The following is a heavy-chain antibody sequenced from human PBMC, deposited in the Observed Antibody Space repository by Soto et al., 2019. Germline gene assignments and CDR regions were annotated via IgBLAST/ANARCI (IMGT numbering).Heavy chain of an antibody. CDR2: ISGSGGST. V-gene: IGHV3-23*01. D-gene: IGHD2-21*02. J-gene: IGHJ6*02. CDR3: AKRTESNYYYYGMDV. CDR1: GFTFSSYA. Sequence: PGGSLRLSCAASGFTFSSYAMSWVRQAPGKGLEWVSAISGSGGSTYYADSVKGRFTISRDNSKNTLYPQMNSLRAEDTAVYYCAKRTESNYYYYGMDVWGQGTTVTVSS.